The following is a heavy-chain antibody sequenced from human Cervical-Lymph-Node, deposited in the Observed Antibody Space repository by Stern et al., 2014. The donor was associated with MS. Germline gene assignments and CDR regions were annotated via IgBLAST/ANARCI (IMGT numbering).Heavy chain of an antibody. V-gene: IGHV1-18*01. J-gene: IGHJ3*01. CDR3: RAGSDAFDV. D-gene: IGHD6-13*01. Sequence: QVQLVQSGAEVKKPGASVKVSCKASGYTFTDYAISWVRQAPGQGLEWMGWIGTNIGNTNYAQKFQGRVTLATDTSTSTVYMELRSLRSDDTAMYYCRAGSDAFDVWGQGTMVTVSS. CDR2: IGTNIGNT. CDR1: GYTFTDYA.